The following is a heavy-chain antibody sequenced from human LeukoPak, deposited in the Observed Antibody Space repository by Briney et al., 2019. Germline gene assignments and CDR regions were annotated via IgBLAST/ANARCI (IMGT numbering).Heavy chain of an antibody. CDR2: IYYSGTT. CDR3: ARMGAIAGASANLDH. J-gene: IGHJ4*02. CDR1: GGSISGYF. Sequence: KASETLSLTCTVSGGSISGYFWNWIRQPPGKGLEWIGYIYYSGTTDYSPSLKSRVTMSVDTSKNQFSLNLNSVTAADTAVYYCARMGAIAGASANLDHWGQGTLVTVSS. V-gene: IGHV4-59*01. D-gene: IGHD6-13*01.